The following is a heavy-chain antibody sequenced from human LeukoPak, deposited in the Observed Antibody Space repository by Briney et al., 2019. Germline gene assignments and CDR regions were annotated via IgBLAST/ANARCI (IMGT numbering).Heavy chain of an antibody. CDR2: IIPIFGTA. CDR3: ARRHSSSWSPFDY. Sequence: ASVKVSCKVSGGTFSSYAISWVRQAPGQGLEWMGGIIPIFGTANYAQKFQGRVTITTDESTSTAYMELSSLRSEDTAVYYCARRHSSSWSPFDYWGQGTLVTVSS. V-gene: IGHV1-69*05. D-gene: IGHD6-13*01. CDR1: GGTFSSYA. J-gene: IGHJ4*02.